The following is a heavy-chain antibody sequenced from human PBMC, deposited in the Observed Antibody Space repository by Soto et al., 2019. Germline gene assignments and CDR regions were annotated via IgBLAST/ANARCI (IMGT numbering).Heavy chain of an antibody. J-gene: IGHJ6*02. CDR2: MNQNGSEK. Sequence: EVQLVESGGGLVQPGGSLRLSCTVSGFTFGNYWMTWVRQAPGKGLEWVANMNQNGSEKYYVDSVKGRFALSRDNAKHSLYLQMNSLSAEDTAVYYCASYRVSYAMDVWGQGTTVTVSS. CDR1: GFTFGNYW. CDR3: ASYRVSYAMDV. V-gene: IGHV3-7*05.